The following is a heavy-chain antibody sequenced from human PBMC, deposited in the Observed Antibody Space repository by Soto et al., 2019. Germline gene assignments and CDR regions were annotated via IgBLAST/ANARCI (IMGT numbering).Heavy chain of an antibody. V-gene: IGHV4-61*01. CDR1: GGSVSSGSYY. J-gene: IGHJ4*02. CDR3: ARTRVGARAGDFDY. Sequence: QVQLQESGPGLVKPSETLSLTCTVSGGSVSSGSYYWSWIRQPPGKGLEWIGYIYYRGSTNYNPSLKRRVTRSVDTTKNQCALKVSSVTAADTAGYYCARTRVGARAGDFDYWGRGTLVTVS. CDR2: IYYRGST. D-gene: IGHD1-26*01.